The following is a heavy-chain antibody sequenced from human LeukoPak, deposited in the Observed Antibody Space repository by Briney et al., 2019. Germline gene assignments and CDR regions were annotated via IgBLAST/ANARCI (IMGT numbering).Heavy chain of an antibody. Sequence: GGSLRLSCAASGFTFSIYAMSWVRQAPGKGLEWVSSISSRSDYTYYEDSVKGRFTNSRDNSQNTLYLQMNSLRAEDTAIYYCAKDRPNYYESNGHYYRRDGDYWGQGTLVTVSS. CDR1: GFTFSIYA. D-gene: IGHD3-22*01. J-gene: IGHJ4*02. V-gene: IGHV3-23*01. CDR2: ISSRSDYT. CDR3: AKDRPNYYESNGHYYRRDGDY.